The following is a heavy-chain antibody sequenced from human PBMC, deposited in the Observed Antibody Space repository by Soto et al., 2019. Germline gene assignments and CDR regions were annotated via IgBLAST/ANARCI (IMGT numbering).Heavy chain of an antibody. Sequence: SETLSLTCTVSGGSINSCYWSWSRHPQRQGMEWIGYVDYSGNSDSSPSLTSRVTISIDTSKKQVSLKLNSVTAADTAAYYCARNWFSVAGRFHFDYWGQGIPVSVSS. D-gene: IGHD6-19*01. CDR3: ARNWFSVAGRFHFDY. CDR2: VDYSGNS. J-gene: IGHJ4*02. V-gene: IGHV4-59*01. CDR1: GGSINSCY.